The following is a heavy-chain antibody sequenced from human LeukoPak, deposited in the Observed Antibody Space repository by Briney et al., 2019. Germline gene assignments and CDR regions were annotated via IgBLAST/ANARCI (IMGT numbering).Heavy chain of an antibody. V-gene: IGHV1-2*02. CDR2: INPNSGAT. CDR3: ARVGGPTPGHYYFDY. D-gene: IGHD3-16*01. CDR1: GYTLSELS. Sequence: ASVKVSCKVSGYTLSELSMHWVRQSPGQGLEWMGWINPNSGATNYAQKFQGRVTMTRDTSISTAYMELSRLRSDDTAVYYCARVGGPTPGHYYFDYWGQGTLVTVSS. J-gene: IGHJ4*02.